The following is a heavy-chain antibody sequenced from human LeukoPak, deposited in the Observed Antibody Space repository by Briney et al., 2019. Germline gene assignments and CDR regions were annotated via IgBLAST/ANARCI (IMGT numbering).Heavy chain of an antibody. V-gene: IGHV3-64D*06. J-gene: IGHJ4*02. CDR3: VKDFFSGSGGRALGNY. CDR1: RFTFSNYA. CDR2: ISSDGGST. Sequence: SGGSLRLSCSASRFTFSNYAMHWVRQAPGKGLEYVSAISSDGGSTYYADSVKGRFTISRDNSKNTLFLQMSSLRAEDTAIYYCVKDFFSGSGGRALGNYWGQGTLVTVSS. D-gene: IGHD3-10*01.